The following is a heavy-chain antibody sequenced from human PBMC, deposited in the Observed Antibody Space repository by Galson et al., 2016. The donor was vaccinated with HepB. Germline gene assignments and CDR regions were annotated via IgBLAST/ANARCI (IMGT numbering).Heavy chain of an antibody. D-gene: IGHD6-19*01. CDR3: ASDRGYSSGWFSPDDYYGMDV. CDR1: GGSISSGGYY. V-gene: IGHV4-31*03. Sequence: TLSLTCTVSGGSISSGGYYWTWIRQHPGKGLEWIGYIHYSGSTYYNPSLKSRVIISVDTSKNQFSLKLSSVTAADTAVYYCASDRGYSSGWFSPDDYYGMDVCGQGTTVTVSS. J-gene: IGHJ6*02. CDR2: IHYSGST.